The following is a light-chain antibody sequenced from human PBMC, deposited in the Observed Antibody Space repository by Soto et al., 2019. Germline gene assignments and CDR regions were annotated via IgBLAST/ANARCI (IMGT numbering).Light chain of an antibody. CDR1: QSVSSSY. CDR3: QHYGGT. Sequence: EIVLTQSPGTLSLSPGERATLSCRASQSVSSSYLAWYQQQPGQAPRLLIYGASSRATGIPDRFSGSGSGTDFTLTISRLDPEDFAVYYCQHYGGTFGHGTNLEIK. V-gene: IGKV3-20*01. J-gene: IGKJ2*01. CDR2: GAS.